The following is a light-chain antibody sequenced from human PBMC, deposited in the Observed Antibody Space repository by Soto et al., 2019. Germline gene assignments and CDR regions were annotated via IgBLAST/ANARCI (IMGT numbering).Light chain of an antibody. CDR2: AAS. CDR1: QSINKW. CDR3: QQSNSSPPT. Sequence: DVQMTQSPSSVSASVGDRVTITCRASQSINKWLAWYQHKPGQAPNLLIYAASTLQAGVPSRFRGSGSGTDFTLTISSLQPEDFATYFCQQSNSSPPTFGGGTKVDIK. V-gene: IGKV1-12*01. J-gene: IGKJ4*01.